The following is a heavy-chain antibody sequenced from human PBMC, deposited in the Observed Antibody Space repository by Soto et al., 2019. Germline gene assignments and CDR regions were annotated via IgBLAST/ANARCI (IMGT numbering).Heavy chain of an antibody. Sequence: GESLKISCKGSGYIFRNNWITWVRQMPGKGLEWVGRIDLTDSYTSYSPSFQGHVSFSADKSINTTYLHFSSLRASDTAVYYCERNGGDHDISSGYHYAIDYWGQGTPVTVSS. V-gene: IGHV5-10-1*01. CDR2: IDLTDSYT. D-gene: IGHD3-22*01. CDR1: GYIFRNNW. CDR3: ERNGGDHDISSGYHYAIDY. J-gene: IGHJ4*02.